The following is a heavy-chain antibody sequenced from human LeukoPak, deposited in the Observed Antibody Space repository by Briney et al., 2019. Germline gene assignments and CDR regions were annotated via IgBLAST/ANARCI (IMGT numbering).Heavy chain of an antibody. V-gene: IGHV1-69*13. CDR3: ASSSYSGSWFMGADY. J-gene: IGHJ4*02. Sequence: SVKVSCKASGGTFSSYAISWVRQAPGQGLEWMGGIIPIFGTANYAQKFQGRVTITADESTSTAYMELSSLRSEDTAVYYCASSSYSGSWFMGADYWGQGTLVTVSS. D-gene: IGHD6-13*01. CDR2: IIPIFGTA. CDR1: GGTFSSYA.